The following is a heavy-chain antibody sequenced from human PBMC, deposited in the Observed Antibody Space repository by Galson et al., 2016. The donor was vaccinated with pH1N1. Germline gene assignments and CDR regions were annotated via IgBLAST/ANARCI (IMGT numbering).Heavy chain of an antibody. Sequence: TLSLTCSVSGDSISIGGSSWTWIRQHPGKGLEWIGYIYYSGSTFYNPSLKSRVSISVDTSKNQFSLKLNSLTPADAAIYFCARAAVGPFRGNWFAPWGRGTLVTVSS. J-gene: IGHJ5*02. CDR3: ARAAVGPFRGNWFAP. CDR2: IYYSGST. V-gene: IGHV4-31*03. CDR1: GDSISIGGSS. D-gene: IGHD4-23*01.